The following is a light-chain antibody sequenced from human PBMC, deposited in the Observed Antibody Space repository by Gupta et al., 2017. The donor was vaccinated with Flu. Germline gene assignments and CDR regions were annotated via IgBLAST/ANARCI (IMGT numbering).Light chain of an antibody. V-gene: IGKV3-15*01. J-gene: IGKJ3*01. CDR1: QSVSID. CDR2: GAI. Sequence: SPATLSASPGERATLSCRASQSVSIDLAWYQQKPGQAPRLLIYGAIHRAVGIPARFSGSGSGTEFSLTITSLQTEDFAVYYWEQDNNWPLFGQGTTVDIK. CDR3: EQDNNWPL.